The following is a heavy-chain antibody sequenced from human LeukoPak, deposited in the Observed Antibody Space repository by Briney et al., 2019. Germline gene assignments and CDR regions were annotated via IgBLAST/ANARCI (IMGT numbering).Heavy chain of an antibody. CDR3: ARHPYYYESSTYLRHDAFDI. D-gene: IGHD3-22*01. Sequence: SVKVSSKASGGTFSIYAISWVREAPGQGVGWMGGIIPIFGTTNYAQKFQGRVTITADESTSTAYMELSSLRSEDTAVYYCARHPYYYESSTYLRHDAFDIWGQGTMVTVSS. J-gene: IGHJ3*02. CDR2: IIPIFGTT. CDR1: GGTFSIYA. V-gene: IGHV1-69*13.